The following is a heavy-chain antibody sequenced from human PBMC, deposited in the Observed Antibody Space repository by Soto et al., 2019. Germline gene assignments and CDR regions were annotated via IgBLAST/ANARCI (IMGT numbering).Heavy chain of an antibody. CDR3: ARDGSTVTTNYHYAMDV. V-gene: IGHV3-11*04. CDR1: GFTFSDYY. J-gene: IGHJ6*02. CDR2: ISSSGSTI. Sequence: GGSLRLSCAASGFTFSDYYMSWIRQAPGKGLEWVSYISSSGSTIYYADSVKGRFTISRDNAKNSLYLQMNSLRAEDTAVYYCARDGSTVTTNYHYAMDVWGQGTTVTVSS. D-gene: IGHD4-17*01.